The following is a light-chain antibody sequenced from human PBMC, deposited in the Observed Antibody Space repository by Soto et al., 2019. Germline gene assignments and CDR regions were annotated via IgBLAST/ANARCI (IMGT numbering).Light chain of an antibody. Sequence: SVLTQPPSVSGAPGLRVAISCTGSSSNIGAGYDVHWYQQLPGTAPKLLIYGNSNRPSGVPDRFSGSKSGTSASLAITGLQAEDEADYYCQSYDSSLSGSYVFGSGTKVTVL. CDR2: GNS. J-gene: IGLJ1*01. CDR1: SSNIGAGYD. CDR3: QSYDSSLSGSYV. V-gene: IGLV1-40*01.